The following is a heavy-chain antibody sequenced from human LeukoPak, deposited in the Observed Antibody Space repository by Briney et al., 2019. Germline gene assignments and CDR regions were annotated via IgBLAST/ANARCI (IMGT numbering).Heavy chain of an antibody. J-gene: IGHJ4*02. CDR1: GFTFSSYG. CDR3: VSDWSGYSGFF. V-gene: IGHV3-23*01. CDR2: ISGSGGST. Sequence: PGGSLRLSCAASGFTFSSYGMRWVRQAPRKGLEWVSGISGSGGSTYYADSVKGRFTISRDNSKNTLYLQMNSLRAEDTAIYYCVSDWSGYSGFFWGQGTLVTVSS. D-gene: IGHD5-12*01.